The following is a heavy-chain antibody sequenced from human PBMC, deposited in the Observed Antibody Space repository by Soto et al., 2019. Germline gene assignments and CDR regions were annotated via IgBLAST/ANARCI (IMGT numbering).Heavy chain of an antibody. CDR2: ISYDGSNK. J-gene: IGHJ6*02. V-gene: IGHV3-30*18. CDR1: GFTFSSYG. CDR3: AKVEATISYYYYYGMDV. D-gene: IGHD5-12*01. Sequence: GESLRLACAASGFTFSSYGMHWVRQAPGKGLEWVAVISYDGSNKYYADSVKGRFTISRDNSKNTLYLQMNSLRAEDTAVYYCAKVEATISYYYYYGMDVLGQGTTVTVS.